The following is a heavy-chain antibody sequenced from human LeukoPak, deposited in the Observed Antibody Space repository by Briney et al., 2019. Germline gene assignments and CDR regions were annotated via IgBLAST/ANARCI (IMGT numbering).Heavy chain of an antibody. Sequence: SETLSLTCGVSGGSISSSNWWSWVRQPPGKGLGWIGEIYHSGSTNYNPSLKSRVILSVDKSKNQFSLKLSSVTAADTAVYYCARDHMITRYFDYWGQGTLVTVSS. CDR2: IYHSGST. CDR1: GGSISSSNW. V-gene: IGHV4-4*02. J-gene: IGHJ4*02. D-gene: IGHD3-22*01. CDR3: ARDHMITRYFDY.